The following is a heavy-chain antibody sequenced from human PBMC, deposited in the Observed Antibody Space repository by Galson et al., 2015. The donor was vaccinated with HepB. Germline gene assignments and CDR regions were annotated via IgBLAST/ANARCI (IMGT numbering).Heavy chain of an antibody. CDR3: AKEKDYYVSWSSDY. D-gene: IGHD3-10*01. CDR1: GFTFSSYS. J-gene: IGHJ4*02. CDR2: ISSSSSYI. V-gene: IGHV3-21*01. Sequence: SLRLSCAASGFTFSSYSMNWVRQAPGKGLEWVSSISSSSSYIYYADSVKGRFTISRDNSKSALYLQLNSLRAEDTAVYYCAKEKDYYVSWSSDYWGQGTLVTVSS.